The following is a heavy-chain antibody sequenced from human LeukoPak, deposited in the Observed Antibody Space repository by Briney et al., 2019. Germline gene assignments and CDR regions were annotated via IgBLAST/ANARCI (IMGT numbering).Heavy chain of an antibody. J-gene: IGHJ4*02. V-gene: IGHV3-48*03. CDR3: ARGGAGRLWFGELLYPKYFDY. CDR1: GFTFSSYE. CDR2: IGSSGSTI. D-gene: IGHD3-10*01. Sequence: PGGSLRLSCAASGFTFSSYEMNWVRQAPGKGLEWVSYIGSSGSTIYYADSVKGRFTISRDNAKNSLYLQMNSLRAEDTAVYYCARGGAGRLWFGELLYPKYFDYWGQGTLVTVSS.